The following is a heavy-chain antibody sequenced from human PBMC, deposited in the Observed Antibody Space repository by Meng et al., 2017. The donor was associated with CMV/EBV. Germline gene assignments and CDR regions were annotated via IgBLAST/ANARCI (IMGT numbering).Heavy chain of an antibody. J-gene: IGHJ4*02. D-gene: IGHD3-16*02. Sequence: ISGSSYYWGWIRQPPGKGREWIGSIYYSGSTYYNPYLKSRVTISVDTSKNQFSLKLSSVTAADTAVYYCARVGGLRLGELSAPVDYWGQGTLVTVSS. CDR2: IYYSGST. CDR1: ISGSSYY. V-gene: IGHV4-39*07. CDR3: ARVGGLRLGELSAPVDY.